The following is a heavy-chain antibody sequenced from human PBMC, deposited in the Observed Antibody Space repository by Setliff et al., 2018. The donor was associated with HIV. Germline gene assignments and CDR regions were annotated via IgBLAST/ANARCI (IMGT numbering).Heavy chain of an antibody. D-gene: IGHD1-7*01. CDR2: IIPMFGTS. CDR1: GGTSKTFA. Sequence: SVKVSCKSSGGTSKTFALNWVRQAPGQGLEWMGRIIPMFGTSNYAQTFQSRITIVADKLTNTAYMELSSLRSDDTAIYYCARDRGWELSHPPFFDSWGQGTLVTSPQ. V-gene: IGHV1-69*06. J-gene: IGHJ4*02. CDR3: ARDRGWELSHPPFFDS.